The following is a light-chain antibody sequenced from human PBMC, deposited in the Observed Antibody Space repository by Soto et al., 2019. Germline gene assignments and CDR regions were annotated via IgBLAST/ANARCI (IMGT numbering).Light chain of an antibody. CDR3: ASWDDSLTVV. CDR2: NDD. CDR1: NSNIGGKT. J-gene: IGLJ2*01. V-gene: IGLV1-44*01. Sequence: QSALTQPPSASATPGQRVTISCSGSNSNIGGKTVTWYQQIPGQAPKVVIHNDDQRPSGVPDRISGSKSGTSASLAISAGQSEDEADYFCASWDDSLTVVFGGGTKVTVL.